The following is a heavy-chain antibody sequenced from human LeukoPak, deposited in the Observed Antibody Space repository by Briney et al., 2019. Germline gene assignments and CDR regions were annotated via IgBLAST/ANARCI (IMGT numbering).Heavy chain of an antibody. D-gene: IGHD2-21*01. CDR3: VKDPRDTYGTNWFVS. Sequence: GGSLRLSCAASGFTFSSYAMTWVRQAPGKGLEWVSAISGSGGSTYYADSVKGRFTISRDNSKKTLYLQMSGLRVEDTAMYYCVKDPRDTYGTNWFVSWGKGTLLIVSS. J-gene: IGHJ5*01. CDR2: ISGSGGST. V-gene: IGHV3-23*01. CDR1: GFTFSSYA.